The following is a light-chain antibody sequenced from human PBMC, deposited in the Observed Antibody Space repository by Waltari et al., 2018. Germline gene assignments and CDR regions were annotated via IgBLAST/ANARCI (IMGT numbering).Light chain of an antibody. CDR1: QSVLYGYNNKNY. CDR3: QQYYSTPTWT. V-gene: IGKV4-1*01. CDR2: WAS. J-gene: IGKJ1*01. Sequence: DIVMTQSPDALAVSLGERATINCKSSQSVLYGYNNKNYLAWYQQKPGQPPKLLLSWASHRESVVPGLFGGSGSVTDFTLTIRSLQAEDVALYYGQQYYSTPTWTFGQGTKVEIK.